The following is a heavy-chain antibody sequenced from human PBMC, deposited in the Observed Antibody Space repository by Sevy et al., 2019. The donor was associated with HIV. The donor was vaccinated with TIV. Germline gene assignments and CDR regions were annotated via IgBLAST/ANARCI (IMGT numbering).Heavy chain of an antibody. Sequence: GGSLRLSCAASEFTFSGYWMNWVRQAPGKGLEWVANIRQDGSEKYYVDSVKGRFTISRDNAQNSLFLQMNSLRADDTAVYYCVREYEGGTAAAGGAFDYWGQGTLVTVSS. J-gene: IGHJ4*02. D-gene: IGHD6-13*01. CDR2: IRQDGSEK. V-gene: IGHV3-7*03. CDR3: VREYEGGTAAAGGAFDY. CDR1: EFTFSGYW.